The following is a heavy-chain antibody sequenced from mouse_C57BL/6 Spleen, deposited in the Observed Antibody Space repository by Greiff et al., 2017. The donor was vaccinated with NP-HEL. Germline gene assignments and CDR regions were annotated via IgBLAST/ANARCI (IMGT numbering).Heavy chain of an antibody. CDR1: GYTFTSYW. CDR3: ARGHYGSSSAWFAY. Sequence: QVHVKQSGAELAKPGASVKLSCKASGYTFTSYWMHWVKQRPGQGLEWIGYINPSSGYTKYNQKFKDKATLTADKSSSTAYMQLSSLTYEDSAVYYCARGHYGSSSAWFAYWGQGTLVTVSA. CDR2: INPSSGYT. J-gene: IGHJ3*01. D-gene: IGHD1-1*01. V-gene: IGHV1-7*01.